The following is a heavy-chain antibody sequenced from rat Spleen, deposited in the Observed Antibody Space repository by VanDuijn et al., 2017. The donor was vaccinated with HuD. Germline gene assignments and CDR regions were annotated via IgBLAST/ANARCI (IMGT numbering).Heavy chain of an antibody. Sequence: EVQLVESGGGLAQPGRSLKISCAASGFPFSNYDMAWVRQAPKAGLEWVATISYDGGSTYYRDSVKGRFTISRDNAKSTLYLQMNSLRSEDTATYYCATPGILPHQGVMDAWGQGASVTVSS. CDR2: ISYDGGST. CDR1: GFPFSNYD. J-gene: IGHJ4*01. V-gene: IGHV5-17*01. D-gene: IGHD1-6*01. CDR3: ATPGILPHQGVMDA.